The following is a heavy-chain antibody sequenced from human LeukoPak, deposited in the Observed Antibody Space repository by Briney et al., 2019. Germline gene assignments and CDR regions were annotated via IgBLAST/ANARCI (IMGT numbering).Heavy chain of an antibody. CDR3: ARRYCSGGSCYPGVIDY. D-gene: IGHD2-15*01. V-gene: IGHV1-18*01. CDR2: ISAYNGNT. J-gene: IGHJ4*02. CDR1: GYTFTSYG. Sequence: ASVKVSCKASGYTFTSYGISWVRQAPGQGLEWMGWISAYNGNTNYALKLQGRVTMTTDTSTSTAYMELRSLRSDDTAVYYCARRYCSGGSCYPGVIDYWGQGTLVTVSS.